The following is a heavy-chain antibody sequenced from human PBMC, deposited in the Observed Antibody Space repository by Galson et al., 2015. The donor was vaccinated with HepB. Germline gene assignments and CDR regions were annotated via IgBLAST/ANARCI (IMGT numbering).Heavy chain of an antibody. J-gene: IGHJ4*02. D-gene: IGHD4-17*01. V-gene: IGHV3-30*04. CDR2: ISYDGSNK. CDR1: GFTFSSYA. Sequence: SLRLSCAASGFTFSSYAMHWVRQAPGKGLEWVAVISYDGSNKYYADSVKGRFTISRDNSKNTLYLQMNSLRAEDTAVYYCARDAGYGDYGPIDYWGQGTLVTVSS. CDR3: ARDAGYGDYGPIDY.